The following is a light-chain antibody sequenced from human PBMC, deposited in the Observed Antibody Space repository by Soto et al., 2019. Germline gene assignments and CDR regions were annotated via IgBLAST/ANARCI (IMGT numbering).Light chain of an antibody. CDR2: EVS. CDR1: SSDVGGYSY. CDR3: SSFSSITREV. Sequence: QSALTQPASVSESPGQSITISCTGTSSDVGGYSYVSWYQQHPGKTPKLMIYEVSNRPSGVSHRFSGSKSGNTASLTISGLQTEDEADYYCSSFSSITREVFGGGTKLPVL. V-gene: IGLV2-14*01. J-gene: IGLJ2*01.